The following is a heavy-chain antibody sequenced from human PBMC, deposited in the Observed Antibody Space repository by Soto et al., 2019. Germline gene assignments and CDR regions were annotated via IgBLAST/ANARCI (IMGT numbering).Heavy chain of an antibody. CDR3: ARGMVRGVLDY. Sequence: ETLSLTCTVSGGSISTYYWSWIRQPPGKGLEWIGYIYYSGSTNYNPSLKSRVTISVDTSKNQFSLKLSSVTAADTAVYYCARGMVRGVLDYWGQGTLVTVSS. V-gene: IGHV4-59*01. CDR2: IYYSGST. J-gene: IGHJ4*02. CDR1: GGSISTYY. D-gene: IGHD3-10*01.